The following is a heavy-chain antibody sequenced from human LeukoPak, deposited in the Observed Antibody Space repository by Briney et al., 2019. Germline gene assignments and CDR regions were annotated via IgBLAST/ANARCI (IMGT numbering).Heavy chain of an antibody. Sequence: SETLSLTCTVSGGSISSYYWNWIRQPPGKGLQWIGYIDHSGNTIYNPSLKSRVTILVDTSKNQFSLKLSSVTAADTAMYYCARDHLANLASRLFDPWGQGTLVTVSS. V-gene: IGHV4-59*01. J-gene: IGHJ5*02. D-gene: IGHD3-3*01. CDR2: IDHSGNT. CDR1: GGSISSYY. CDR3: ARDHLANLASRLFDP.